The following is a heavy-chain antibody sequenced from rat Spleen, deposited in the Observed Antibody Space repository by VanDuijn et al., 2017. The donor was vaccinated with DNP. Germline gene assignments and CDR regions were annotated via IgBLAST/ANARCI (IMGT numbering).Heavy chain of an antibody. CDR3: ASRPPPTRGPFDY. CDR1: GFIFSNYW. J-gene: IGHJ2*01. Sequence: EVQLVESGGGLVQPGRSLKLSCVASGFIFSNYWMTWIRQAPTKGLEWVATISYDGSDIYYRDSVKGRFTMSRNNAKSTLYLQMDSLRSEDTATYYCASRPPPTRGPFDYWGQGVTITVSS. D-gene: IGHD1-4*01. CDR2: ISYDGSDI. V-gene: IGHV5-29*01.